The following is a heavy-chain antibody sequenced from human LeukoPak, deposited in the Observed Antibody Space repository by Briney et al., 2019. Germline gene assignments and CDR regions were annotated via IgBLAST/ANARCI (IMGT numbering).Heavy chain of an antibody. Sequence: GGSLRLSCAASGFTFSNYAMHWVRQAPGKGLEWVAVISSNGNNKYYADSVKGRFTISRDSSKNTLYLQMNSLSGEDTAVYYCARGICVGTSCSLYLYSASSGEFDYWGQGTLVTVSS. V-gene: IGHV3-30-3*01. CDR1: GFTFSNYA. CDR2: ISSNGNNK. CDR3: ARGICVGTSCSLYLYSASSGEFDY. J-gene: IGHJ4*02. D-gene: IGHD6-6*01.